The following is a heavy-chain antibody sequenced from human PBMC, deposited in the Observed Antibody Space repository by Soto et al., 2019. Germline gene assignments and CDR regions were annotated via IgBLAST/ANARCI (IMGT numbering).Heavy chain of an antibody. D-gene: IGHD3-22*01. CDR2: IYYSGST. CDR1: GGSIGSGSYY. Sequence: XTLSLPCTVSGGSIGSGSYYWSWIRQPPGKGLEWIGYIYYSGSTNYNPSLKSRVTISVDTSKNQFSLKLSSVTAADTAVYYCARGFWGYYDSSGYPNWFDPWGQGTLGTVSS. CDR3: ARGFWGYYDSSGYPNWFDP. V-gene: IGHV4-61*01. J-gene: IGHJ5*02.